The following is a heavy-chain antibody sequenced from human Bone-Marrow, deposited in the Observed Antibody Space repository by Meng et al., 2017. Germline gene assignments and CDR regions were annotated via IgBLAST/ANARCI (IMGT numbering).Heavy chain of an antibody. J-gene: IGHJ2*01. V-gene: IGHV4-31*03. CDR1: GGSSRSGKPY. D-gene: IGHD4-17*01. CDR2: IYYSGST. Sequence: QVRLEAPGPGLVQPSHTLSPSVIVSGGSSRSGKPYWSWIRQHPGKCLDYIAYIYYSGSTYYNPSLKSRVIISVDTSKNQFSLRLNSVTAADTAVYYCASLYGDSSVWYLDLWGRGTLVTVSS. CDR3: ASLYGDSSVWYLDL.